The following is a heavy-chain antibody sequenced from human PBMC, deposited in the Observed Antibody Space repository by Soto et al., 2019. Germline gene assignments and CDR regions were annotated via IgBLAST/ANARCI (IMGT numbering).Heavy chain of an antibody. J-gene: IGHJ4*01. CDR3: VRGMNPLF. V-gene: IGHV3-21*06. Sequence: PGGSLRLSCAASGFTLRTYTMHWVRQAPGKGLEWVSSISISSSDRYYADSVRGRFTISRDNAKNALYLQMNSLRADDTAVYFCVRGMNPLFGGQGTLVTVSS. CDR2: ISISSSDR. CDR1: GFTLRTYT.